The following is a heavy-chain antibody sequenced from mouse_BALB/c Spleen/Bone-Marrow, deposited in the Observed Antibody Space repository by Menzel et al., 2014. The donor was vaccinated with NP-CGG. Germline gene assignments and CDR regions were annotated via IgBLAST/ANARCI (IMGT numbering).Heavy chain of an antibody. CDR1: GYTFSSYV. V-gene: IGHV1-14*01. Sequence: VQLQQSGPELGKPGASVMMSCKASGYTFSSYVIHWVKQKPGQGLEWIGYINPYNDGTKYNEKFKGKATLTSDKSSSTAYIDLSSLTSEDSAVYYCAREADGYYVGAMDYWGQGTSVTVSS. CDR2: INPYNDGT. CDR3: AREADGYYVGAMDY. D-gene: IGHD2-3*01. J-gene: IGHJ4*01.